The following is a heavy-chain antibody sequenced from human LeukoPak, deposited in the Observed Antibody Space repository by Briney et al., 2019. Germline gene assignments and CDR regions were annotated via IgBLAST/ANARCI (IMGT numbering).Heavy chain of an antibody. CDR3: AIYGSGSYYNVRYFDY. V-gene: IGHV3-64*01. J-gene: IGHJ4*02. Sequence: GGSLRLSCTASGFTFSSHAMHWVRQAPGKGLEYVSAISSHGRTAYYANSVEGRFTISRDNSKNTLYLQMNSLRAEDTAVYYCAIYGSGSYYNVRYFDYWGQGTLVTVSS. CDR1: GFTFSSHA. D-gene: IGHD3-10*01. CDR2: ISSHGRTA.